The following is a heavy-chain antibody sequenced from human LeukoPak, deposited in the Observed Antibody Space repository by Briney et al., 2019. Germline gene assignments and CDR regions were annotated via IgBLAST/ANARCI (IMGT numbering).Heavy chain of an antibody. J-gene: IGHJ5*02. V-gene: IGHV3-48*01. D-gene: IGHD2-8*02. CDR2: ISSSSSTI. CDR1: GFTFSSYS. CDR3: VKFRLVVVSHANWFDP. Sequence: GGSLRLSCAASGFTFSSYSMNWVRQAPGKGLEWVSYISSSSSTIYYADSVKGRFTISRDNAKNSLYLQMNSLRAEDTAVYYCVKFRLVVVSHANWFDPWGQGTLVTVSS.